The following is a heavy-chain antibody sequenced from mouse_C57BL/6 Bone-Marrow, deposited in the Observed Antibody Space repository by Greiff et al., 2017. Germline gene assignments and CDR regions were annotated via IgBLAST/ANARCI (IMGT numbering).Heavy chain of an antibody. CDR1: GYTFTSYW. Sequence: VPLQQSGTVLARPGASVKMSCKPSGYTFTSYWMHWVKQRPGQGLEWIGAIYPGNSDTSYNQKFKGKAKLTAVTSASTAYMELSSLTNEDSAVYYCTRGDSPGYFDYWGQGTTLTVSS. CDR2: IYPGNSDT. J-gene: IGHJ2*01. CDR3: TRGDSPGYFDY. D-gene: IGHD3-2*01. V-gene: IGHV1-5*01.